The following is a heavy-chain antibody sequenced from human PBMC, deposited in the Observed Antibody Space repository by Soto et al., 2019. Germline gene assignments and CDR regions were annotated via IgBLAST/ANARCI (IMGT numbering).Heavy chain of an antibody. CDR3: ARLQIGSNNWFDP. CDR2: IYYSGST. D-gene: IGHD3-10*01. V-gene: IGHV4-59*08. Sequence: SETLSLTCTVSGASISSYYWTWILQFPGKGLEWIGHIYYSGSTNYSPSLKSRVTMSVDTSKNQFSLKLNSVTAADTAVYYCARLQIGSNNWFDPWGQGTLVTVSS. J-gene: IGHJ5*02. CDR1: GASISSYY.